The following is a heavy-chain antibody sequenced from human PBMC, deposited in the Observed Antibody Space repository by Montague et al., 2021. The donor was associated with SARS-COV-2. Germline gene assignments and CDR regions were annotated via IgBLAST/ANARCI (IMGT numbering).Heavy chain of an antibody. CDR1: GDSISDYY. Sequence: SETLSLTCTVSGDSISDYYWSWIRQPPGMGLEWIRYIFRSGATNYNPPLKSRVIISLDTSKSQFSLRLSSVIAADTAIYYCARTSRGSRYFYGVDVWGQGTTVTVSS. CDR2: IFRSGAT. V-gene: IGHV4-59*01. D-gene: IGHD3-10*01. CDR3: ARTSRGSRYFYGVDV. J-gene: IGHJ6*02.